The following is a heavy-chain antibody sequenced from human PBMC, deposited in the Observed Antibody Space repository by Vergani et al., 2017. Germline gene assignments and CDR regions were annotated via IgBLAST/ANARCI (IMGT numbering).Heavy chain of an antibody. CDR1: GGSFSGYY. J-gene: IGHJ5*02. V-gene: IGHV4-34*01. CDR2: INHSGST. D-gene: IGHD6-19*01. Sequence: QVQLQQWGAGLLKPSETLSLTCAVYGGSFSGYYWSWIRQPPGKGLEWIGEINHSGSTNYNPSLKSRVTISVDTSKNQFFLKLSSVTAADTAVYYCARGARRGSSGWYRYWFDPWGQGTLVTVSS. CDR3: ARGARRGSSGWYRYWFDP.